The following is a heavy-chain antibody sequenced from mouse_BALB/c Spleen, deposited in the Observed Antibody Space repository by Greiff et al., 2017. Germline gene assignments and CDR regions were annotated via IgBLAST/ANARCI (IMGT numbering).Heavy chain of an antibody. CDR3: ARLATGTSAMDY. J-gene: IGHJ4*01. D-gene: IGHD4-1*02. CDR2: INSNGGST. CDR1: GFTFSSYY. V-gene: IGHV5-6-2*01. Sequence: EVHLVESGGGLVKLGGSLKLSCAASGFTFSSYYMSWVRQTPEKRLELVAAINSNGGSTYYPDTVKGRFTISRDNAKNTLYLQMSSLKSEDTALYYCARLATGTSAMDYWGQGTSVTVSS.